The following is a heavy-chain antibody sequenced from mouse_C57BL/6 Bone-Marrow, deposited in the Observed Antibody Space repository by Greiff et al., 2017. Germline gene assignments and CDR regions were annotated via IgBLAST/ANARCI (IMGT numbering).Heavy chain of an antibody. Sequence: QVQLQQPGAELVKPGASVKLSCKASGYTFTSYWMHWVKQRPGQGLEWIGMIHPNSGSTNYNEKFKSKATLTVDKSSSTAYMQLSSLTSEDSAVXYCARESGWLLRLDYWGQGTTLTVSS. CDR3: ARESGWLLRLDY. D-gene: IGHD2-3*01. J-gene: IGHJ2*01. V-gene: IGHV1-64*01. CDR1: GYTFTSYW. CDR2: IHPNSGST.